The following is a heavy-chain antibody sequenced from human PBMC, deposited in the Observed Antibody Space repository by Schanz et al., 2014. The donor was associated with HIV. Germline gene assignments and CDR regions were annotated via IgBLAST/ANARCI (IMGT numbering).Heavy chain of an antibody. V-gene: IGHV3-21*02. CDR2: ISDRSDYL. CDR1: GFTFMRHT. CDR3: ARDSYYDRSRYSGYYSYGMDV. J-gene: IGHJ6*02. D-gene: IGHD3-9*01. Sequence: EVQLVESGGGLVKPGGSLRLSCAASGFTFMRHTMNWVRQAPGKGLEWVSSISDRSDYLHYADSVKGRFTISRDNAKNSLSLQMSSLRAEDTAVYYCARDSYYDRSRYSGYYSYGMDVWGQGTTVTVS.